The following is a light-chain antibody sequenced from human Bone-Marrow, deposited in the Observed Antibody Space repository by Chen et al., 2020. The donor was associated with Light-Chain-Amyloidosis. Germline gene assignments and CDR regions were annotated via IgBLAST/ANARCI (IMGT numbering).Light chain of an antibody. CDR3: QSADSSGTYEGI. J-gene: IGLJ2*01. CDR1: DLPTKY. Sequence: SYELTQPPSVSVSPGPTARLPCSGDDLPTKYAYWYQQKPGQAPVLVIHRDTERPSGISERFSGSSSGTTATLTNSGVQAEDEADYHGQSADSSGTYEGIFGGGTKLTVL. CDR2: RDT. V-gene: IGLV3-25*03.